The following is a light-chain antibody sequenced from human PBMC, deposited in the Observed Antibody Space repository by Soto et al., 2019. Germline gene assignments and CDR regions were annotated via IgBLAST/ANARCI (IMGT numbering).Light chain of an antibody. J-gene: IGLJ2*01. Sequence: QSALTQPRSVSGSPGQSVTISCTGTSSDVGGYNYVSWYQQHPGKAPKLMIYDVSKRPSGVPDRFSGSKSGNTASLTISGLQAEDEADSYCCSYSGSYTPLFGGGTKVTVL. V-gene: IGLV2-11*01. CDR3: CSYSGSYTPL. CDR1: SSDVGGYNY. CDR2: DVS.